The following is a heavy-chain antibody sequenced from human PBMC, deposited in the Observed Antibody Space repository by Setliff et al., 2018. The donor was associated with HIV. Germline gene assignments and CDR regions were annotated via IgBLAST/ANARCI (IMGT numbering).Heavy chain of an antibody. J-gene: IGHJ3*02. CDR1: GYTFTIYD. CDR3: AREGYSVDAFDI. V-gene: IGHV1-18*01. Sequence: ASVKVSCKASGYTFTIYDITWVRQAPGQGLEWMGWISAYNGNTNYAQKLQGRVTMTTDTSTSTAYIELRNLRSDDTAVYYCAREGYSVDAFDIRGQGTMVTVS. CDR2: ISAYNGNT. D-gene: IGHD4-4*01.